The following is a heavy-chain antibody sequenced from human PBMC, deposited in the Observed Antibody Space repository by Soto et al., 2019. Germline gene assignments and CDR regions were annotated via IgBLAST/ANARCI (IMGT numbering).Heavy chain of an antibody. D-gene: IGHD6-6*01. J-gene: IGHJ4*02. CDR3: AKENGFQFVNFGASGFDY. CDR1: GFRFSSKA. V-gene: IGHV3-23*01. Sequence: EVQLLESGGGLVQPGGSLRLSCAASGFRFSSKARSWVRQAPGKGLEWVSIISGSGSSTYYTDSLKGRFTISRDNSKNMVYLEMNYLRAEDTAVYYCAKENGFQFVNFGASGFDYWGQGSLVSVSS. CDR2: ISGSGSST.